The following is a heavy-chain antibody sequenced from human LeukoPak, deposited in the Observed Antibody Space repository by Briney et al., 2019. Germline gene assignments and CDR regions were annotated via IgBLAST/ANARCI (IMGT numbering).Heavy chain of an antibody. V-gene: IGHV1-69*04. CDR2: IIPILVIA. CDR3: ARDRLICSSTSCYNNYYYYYGMDV. J-gene: IGHJ6*02. Sequence: SVKVSCTASGGTFSSYAISWVRQAPGQGLEWMGRIIPILVIANYAQKFKGRVTITADKSTSTAYMELSSLRSEDTAVYYCARDRLICSSTSCYNNYYYYYGMDVWGQGTTVTVSS. CDR1: GGTFSSYA. D-gene: IGHD2-2*02.